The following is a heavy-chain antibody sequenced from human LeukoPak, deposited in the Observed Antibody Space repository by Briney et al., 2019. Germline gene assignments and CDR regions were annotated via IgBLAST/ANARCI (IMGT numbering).Heavy chain of an antibody. D-gene: IGHD6-13*01. CDR3: ARDPPPYDGIAAAGDAFDI. V-gene: IGHV3-30-3*01. CDR1: GFTFSSYA. J-gene: IGHJ3*02. CDR2: ISYDGSNK. Sequence: GESLRLSCAASGFTFSSYAMHWVRQAPGKGLEWVAVISYDGSNKYYADSVKGRFTTSRDNSKNTLYLQMNSLRAEDTAVYYCARDPPPYDGIAAAGDAFDIWGQGTMVTVSS.